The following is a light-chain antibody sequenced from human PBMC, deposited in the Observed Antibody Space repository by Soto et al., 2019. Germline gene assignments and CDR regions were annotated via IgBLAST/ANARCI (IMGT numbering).Light chain of an antibody. J-gene: IGLJ3*02. CDR2: MND. CDR3: ASWDDSLSAIL. CDR1: YSNIGNNY. V-gene: IGLV1-47*01. Sequence: QSVLTQPPSASGTPGQRVTISCSGSYSNIGNNYVYWYHQLPGAAPELLIYMNDQRPSGVPDRFSGSKSGTSASLAIGGLQSEDESDYFCASWDDSLSAILFGGGTKVTVL.